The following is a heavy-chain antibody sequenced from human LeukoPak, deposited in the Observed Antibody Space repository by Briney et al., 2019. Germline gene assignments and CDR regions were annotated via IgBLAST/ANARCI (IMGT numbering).Heavy chain of an antibody. Sequence: SETLSLTCTVSGGSISSYYWSWIRQPPGKGLEWIGYSYYSGSTNYNPSLKSRVTISVDTSKNQFSLKLSSVTAADTAVYYCARVGYYYDSSGYYLDAFDIWGQGTMVTVSS. D-gene: IGHD3-22*01. J-gene: IGHJ3*02. CDR2: SYYSGST. V-gene: IGHV4-59*01. CDR3: ARVGYYYDSSGYYLDAFDI. CDR1: GGSISSYY.